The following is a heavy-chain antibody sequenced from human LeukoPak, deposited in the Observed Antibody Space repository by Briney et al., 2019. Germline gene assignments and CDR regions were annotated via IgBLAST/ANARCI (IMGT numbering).Heavy chain of an antibody. V-gene: IGHV4-39*07. Sequence: SETLSLTCTVSGGSISSSSYYWGWLRQPPGKGLEWIGSIYYSGSTYYNPSLKSRVTISVDTSKNQFSLKPSSVTAADTAVYYCARVGYWLDYYYYMDVWGKGTTVTVSS. CDR2: IYYSGST. CDR3: ARVGYWLDYYYYMDV. J-gene: IGHJ6*03. CDR1: GGSISSSSYY. D-gene: IGHD2-8*02.